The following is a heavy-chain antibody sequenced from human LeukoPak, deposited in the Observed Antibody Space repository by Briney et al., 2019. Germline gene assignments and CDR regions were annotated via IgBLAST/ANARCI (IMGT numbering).Heavy chain of an antibody. D-gene: IGHD3-3*01. CDR2: IKSDGTT. V-gene: IGHV3-74*01. Sequence: GGSLRLSCAASGFTFSNYWMHWVRQVPGKGLVWVSYIKSDGTTNYADSVKGRFTISRDNAKSTLFLQMNSLRAEDTALYCCARDRYSYDHWGQGTLVTVSS. CDR3: ARDRYSYDH. J-gene: IGHJ4*02. CDR1: GFTFSNYW.